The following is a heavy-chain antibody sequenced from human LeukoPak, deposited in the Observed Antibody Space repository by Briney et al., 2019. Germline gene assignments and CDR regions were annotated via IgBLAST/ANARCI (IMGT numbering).Heavy chain of an antibody. CDR2: IYYSGTT. Sequence: PSETLSLTCTVSGGSISTYYWSWIRQPPGEGLEWIGSIYYSGTTNSNPSLKSRATILVDTSKNHLSLKVSSVTAADTAVYYCARGASGTLYDAFDIWGQGQWSPSLQ. J-gene: IGHJ3*02. V-gene: IGHV4-59*01. CDR1: GGSISTYY. D-gene: IGHD1-26*01. CDR3: ARGASGTLYDAFDI.